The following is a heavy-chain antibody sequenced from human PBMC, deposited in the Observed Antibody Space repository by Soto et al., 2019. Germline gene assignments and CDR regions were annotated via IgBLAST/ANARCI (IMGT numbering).Heavy chain of an antibody. CDR3: ARQRRQLLRYYYGMDV. CDR1: GDIFTSYC. CDR2: VYPLESCT. Sequence: GESLKFSCKGSGDIFTSYCIGWVRQMPVKGLEWSGIVYPLESCTRYSPSFQGPVTISAAKSISTAYLQWSSLKASDTAMYYCARQRRQLLRYYYGMDVWGQGTTVTVSS. D-gene: IGHD6-6*01. J-gene: IGHJ6*01. V-gene: IGHV5-51*01.